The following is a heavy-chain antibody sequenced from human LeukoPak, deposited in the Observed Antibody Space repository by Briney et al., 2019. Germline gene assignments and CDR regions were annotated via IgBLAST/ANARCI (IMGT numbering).Heavy chain of an antibody. CDR1: GFTFSSYA. J-gene: IGHJ4*02. D-gene: IGHD3-10*01. Sequence: GGSLRLSCAASGFTFSSYAMHWVRQAPGKGLEWVAVISYDGSNKYYADSVKGRFTISRDNSKNTLYLQMNSLRAGDTAVYYCAGSGWDSGSYSDYWGQGTLVTVSS. V-gene: IGHV3-30-3*01. CDR2: ISYDGSNK. CDR3: AGSGWDSGSYSDY.